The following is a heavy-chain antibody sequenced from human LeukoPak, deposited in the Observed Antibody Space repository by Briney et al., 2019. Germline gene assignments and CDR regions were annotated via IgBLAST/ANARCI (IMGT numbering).Heavy chain of an antibody. CDR1: GFTFISFA. CDR2: ISRTGVAT. CDR3: ARWFFKQKGLDY. J-gene: IGHJ4*02. Sequence: GGSLRLSCAASGFTFISFAMSWVRQAPGKGLEWVSTISRTGVATYYANSVKGRFTISRDNSKNTVYLHMNSLRAEDTAVYYCARWFFKQKGLDYWGQGTLVTVSS. D-gene: IGHD3-10*01. V-gene: IGHV3-23*01.